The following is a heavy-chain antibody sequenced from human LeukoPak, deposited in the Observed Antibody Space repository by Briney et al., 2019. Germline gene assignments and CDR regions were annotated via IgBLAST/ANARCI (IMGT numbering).Heavy chain of an antibody. J-gene: IGHJ4*02. Sequence: ASVNVSCKASGYTFTSYGISGVRQAPGQGLEWMGWISAYNGNTNYAQNLQGRVTMTTDTSTSTAYMELRSLRSDDPAVYYCARAPLASGYADYWGQGTLVTVSS. CDR1: GYTFTSYG. D-gene: IGHD5-12*01. CDR2: ISAYNGNT. V-gene: IGHV1-18*04. CDR3: ARAPLASGYADY.